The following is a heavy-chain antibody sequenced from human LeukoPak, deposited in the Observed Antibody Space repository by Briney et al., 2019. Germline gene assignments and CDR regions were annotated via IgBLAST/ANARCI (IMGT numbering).Heavy chain of an antibody. D-gene: IGHD3-3*01. V-gene: IGHV4-4*02. Sequence: NPSETLSLTCAVSGDSISSRNWWNWVRPSPGKGLDWVGEISHGGITKYNPSLKNRVTISKDNSRNEFSLKLNSVTAADTAVYFCARSAGRWSLDYWGQGALVTVSA. CDR1: GDSISSRNW. CDR2: ISHGGIT. CDR3: ARSAGRWSLDY. J-gene: IGHJ4*02.